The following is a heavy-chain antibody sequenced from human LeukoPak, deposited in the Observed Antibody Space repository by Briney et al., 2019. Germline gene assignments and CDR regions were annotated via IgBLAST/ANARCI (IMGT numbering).Heavy chain of an antibody. J-gene: IGHJ4*02. CDR1: AITFSAYG. V-gene: IGHV3-30*18. Sequence: GGSLRLSSAASAITFSAYGMHWVRQTPGKGLEWVAFISYDGSNRGFADPVKGRFTISRDNSKNTLYLQMNSLRAEDTAVYYCAKDLAYGSGSYYFDQWGQGTLVTVSS. CDR3: AKDLAYGSGSYYFDQ. D-gene: IGHD3-10*01. CDR2: ISYDGSNR.